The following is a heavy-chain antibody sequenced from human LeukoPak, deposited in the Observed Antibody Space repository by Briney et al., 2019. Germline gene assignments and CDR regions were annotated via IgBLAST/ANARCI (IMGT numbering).Heavy chain of an antibody. CDR2: IYTSGST. D-gene: IGHD6-13*01. CDR3: AREATGIAAAGTIFSEFDP. J-gene: IGHJ5*02. V-gene: IGHV4-61*02. CDR1: GGSISSGSYY. Sequence: SETLSLTCTVSGGSISSGSYYWSCIWQPPANGLEWIGRIYTSGSTNYNPSLKSRVTISVDTSKNQFSLKLSSVTAADTAVYYCAREATGIAAAGTIFSEFDPWGQGTLVTVSS.